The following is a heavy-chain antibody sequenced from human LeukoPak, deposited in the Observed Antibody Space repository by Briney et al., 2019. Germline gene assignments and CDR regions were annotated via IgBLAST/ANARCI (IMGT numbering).Heavy chain of an antibody. J-gene: IGHJ4*02. V-gene: IGHV3-30*18. CDR3: AKGPAVAGIFDY. Sequence: GRSLRLSCAASGFTFSSYGMHWVRQAPGKGLERVAVISYDGSNKYYADSVKGRFTISRDNSKNTLYLQMNSLRAEDTAVYYCAKGPAVAGIFDYWGQGTLVTVSS. CDR2: ISYDGSNK. D-gene: IGHD6-19*01. CDR1: GFTFSSYG.